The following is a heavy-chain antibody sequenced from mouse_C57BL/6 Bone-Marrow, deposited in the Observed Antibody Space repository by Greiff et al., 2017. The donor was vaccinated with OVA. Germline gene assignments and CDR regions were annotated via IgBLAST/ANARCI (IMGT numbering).Heavy chain of an antibody. J-gene: IGHJ2*01. CDR1: GYTFTDYE. Sequence: QVQLQQSGAELVRPGASVTLSCKASGYTFTDYEMHWVKQTPVHGLEWIGAIDPETGGTAYNQKFKGKAILTADKSSSTAYMELRSLTSEDSAVYYCTRWYGNSLDYWGQGTTLTGSS. CDR3: TRWYGNSLDY. D-gene: IGHD2-10*02. V-gene: IGHV1-15*01. CDR2: IDPETGGT.